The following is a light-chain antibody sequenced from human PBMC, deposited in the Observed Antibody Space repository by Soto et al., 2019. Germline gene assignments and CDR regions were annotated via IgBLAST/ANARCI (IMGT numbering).Light chain of an antibody. CDR1: SSDITTYNY. Sequence: QSVLTQPASVSGSPGQSITISCTAISSDITTYNYVSWYQHHPGKAPKLIIYEVINRPSGFSNRFSGSKSGNTASLTISGLQDEDEADYYCSSYPSTRWVFGGVTQLTVL. CDR2: EVI. J-gene: IGLJ3*02. V-gene: IGLV2-14*01. CDR3: SSYPSTRWV.